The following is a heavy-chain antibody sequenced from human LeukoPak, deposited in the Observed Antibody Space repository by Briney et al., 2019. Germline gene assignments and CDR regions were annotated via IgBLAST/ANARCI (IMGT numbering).Heavy chain of an antibody. CDR1: GFTITDYG. CDR2: ISVSGDTK. CDR3: AQGYSSGWYPY. J-gene: IGHJ4*02. D-gene: IGHD6-19*01. V-gene: IGHV3-23*01. Sequence: SGGSLRLSCAVSGFTITDYGMSWVRQAPGKGLEWVSAISVSGDTKYYADSVKGRFIISRDNSRNTLYLQINSLRAEATALYYCAQGYSSGWYPYWGQGTLVTVSS.